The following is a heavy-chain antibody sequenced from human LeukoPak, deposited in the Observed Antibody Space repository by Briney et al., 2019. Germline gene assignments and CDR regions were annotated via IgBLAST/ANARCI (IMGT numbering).Heavy chain of an antibody. D-gene: IGHD3-10*01. CDR1: GGTFSSYA. V-gene: IGHV1-46*01. CDR2: INPSGGST. CDR3: ARDGYGSGSYLRFYYYYMDV. Sequence: GASVKVSCKASGGTFSSYAINWVRQAPGQGLEWMGIINPSGGSTSYAQKFQGRVTMTRDTSTSTVYMELSSLRSEDTAVYYCARDGYGSGSYLRFYYYYMDVWGKGTTVTISS. J-gene: IGHJ6*03.